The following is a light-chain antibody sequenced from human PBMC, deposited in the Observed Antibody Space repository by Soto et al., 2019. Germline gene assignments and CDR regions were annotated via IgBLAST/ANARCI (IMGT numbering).Light chain of an antibody. Sequence: DIVMTQSPDSLAVSLGERATINCKSSQSVLYSSNNKNYLAWYQQKPAQPPKLLISWASTRESGVPGRFSGSRPATDSPAASSTQQAEDGAVSYSQQYYSSPSTFARGTKVEIK. J-gene: IGKJ1*01. CDR2: WAS. V-gene: IGKV4-1*01. CDR1: QSVLYSSNNKNY. CDR3: QQYYSSPST.